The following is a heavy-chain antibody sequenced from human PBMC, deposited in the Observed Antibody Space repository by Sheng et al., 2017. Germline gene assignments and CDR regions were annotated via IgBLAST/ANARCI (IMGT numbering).Heavy chain of an antibody. V-gene: IGHV3-74*01. CDR2: INSDGSTT. Sequence: EVQVVESGGGIVQPGGSLRLSCAASGFTFTNSWMHWVRQAPGKGLVWVSYINSDGSTTTYADSVKGRFTISRDNAKNTVYLQMDSLRAEDTAVYYCTRDRSYASDIWGPRDNGHRLF. CDR1: GFTFTNSW. J-gene: IGHJ3*02. D-gene: IGHD3-16*02. CDR3: TRDRSYASDI.